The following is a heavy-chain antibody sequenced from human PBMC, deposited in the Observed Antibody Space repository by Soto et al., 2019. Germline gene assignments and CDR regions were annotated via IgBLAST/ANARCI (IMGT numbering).Heavy chain of an antibody. CDR2: ISWNSGSI. D-gene: IGHD3-10*01. J-gene: IGHJ5*02. V-gene: IGHV3-9*01. Sequence: EVQLVESGGGLVQPGRSLRLSCAASGFTVDDYAMHWVRQAPGKGLEWVSGISWNSGSIGYADSVKGRFTISRDNAKNSLYLQMNSLRAEDTALYYCAKDMAVRGVSVEHSSWFDPWGQGTLVTVSS. CDR1: GFTVDDYA. CDR3: AKDMAVRGVSVEHSSWFDP.